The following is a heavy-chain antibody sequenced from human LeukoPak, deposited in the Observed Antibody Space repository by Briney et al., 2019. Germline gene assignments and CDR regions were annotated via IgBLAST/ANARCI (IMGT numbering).Heavy chain of an antibody. J-gene: IGHJ6*02. CDR3: ARYYYDSSGYYPYYYGMDV. CDR2: IYYSGST. CDR1: GGSISSGGYY. D-gene: IGHD3-22*01. Sequence: PSETLSLTCTVSGGSISSGGYYWSWIRQHPGKGLEWIGYIYYSGSTYYNPSLKSRVTISVDTSKNQFSLKLSSVTAADTVVYYCARYYYDSSGYYPYYYGMDVWGQGTTVTVSS. V-gene: IGHV4-31*03.